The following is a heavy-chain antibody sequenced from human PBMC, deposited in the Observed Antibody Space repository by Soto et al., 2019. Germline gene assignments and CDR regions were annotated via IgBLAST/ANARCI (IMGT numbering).Heavy chain of an antibody. V-gene: IGHV4-31*03. D-gene: IGHD3-16*01. CDR1: GGSISSGGYS. J-gene: IGHJ3*02. CDR2: IYYSGST. Sequence: SETLSLTCTVSGGSISSGGYSWSWIRQHPGKGLEWIGYIYYSGSTYYNPSLKSRVTISVDTSKNQFSLKLSSVTAADTAVYYCARLGGRWSAFDIWGQGTMVTVSS. CDR3: ARLGGRWSAFDI.